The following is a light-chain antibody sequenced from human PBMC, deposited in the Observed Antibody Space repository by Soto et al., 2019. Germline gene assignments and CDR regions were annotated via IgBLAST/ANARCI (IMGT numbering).Light chain of an antibody. CDR1: QGISSY. Sequence: IQLTQSPSSLSASVGDRVTITCRASQGISSYLAWYQQKPGKAHKLLIYAAYSLQSGVQSRFSGSGSGTDFTLTIRSLQPEDFATYYCQQSYSTPITFGQGTRLEIK. V-gene: IGKV1-39*01. CDR2: AAY. J-gene: IGKJ5*01. CDR3: QQSYSTPIT.